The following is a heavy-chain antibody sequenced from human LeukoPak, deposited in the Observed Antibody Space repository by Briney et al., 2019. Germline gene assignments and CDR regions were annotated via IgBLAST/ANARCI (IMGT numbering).Heavy chain of an antibody. CDR2: ISGSGGST. CDR3: VRIPYRYDILTGYYPDYFDY. J-gene: IGHJ4*02. D-gene: IGHD3-9*01. V-gene: IGHV3-23*01. Sequence: GGSLRLSCAASGFTFSSYAMSWVRQAPGKGLEWVSPISGSGGSTYYADSVKGRFTISRDNSKNTLYLQMNSLRAEDTAVYYCVRIPYRYDILTGYYPDYFDYWGQGTLITVSS. CDR1: GFTFSSYA.